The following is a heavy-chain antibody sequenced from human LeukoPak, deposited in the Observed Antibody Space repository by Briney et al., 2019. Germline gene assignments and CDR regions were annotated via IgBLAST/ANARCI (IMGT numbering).Heavy chain of an antibody. Sequence: GGSLRLSCAASGFTFTSFYMIWVRQAPGKGLEWVSSISSSSSSYIYYAASVKGRFTISRDNAKNSLSLQMNSLRADDTAVYYCARDSEIAAAGSFDSWGQGTLVTVSS. CDR1: GFTFTSFY. D-gene: IGHD6-13*01. V-gene: IGHV3-21*01. CDR3: ARDSEIAAAGSFDS. CDR2: ISSSSSSYI. J-gene: IGHJ4*02.